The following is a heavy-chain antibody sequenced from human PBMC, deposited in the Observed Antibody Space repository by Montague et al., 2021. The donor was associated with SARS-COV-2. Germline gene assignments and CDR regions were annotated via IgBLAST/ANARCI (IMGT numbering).Heavy chain of an antibody. CDR2: VFYNKGT. J-gene: IGHJ3*01. CDR1: GVSITDYY. D-gene: IGHD3/OR15-3a*01. Sequence: SETLSLTCTVSGVSITDYYWNWIRQPPGKGLEWVGDVFYNKGTNFNPSLKSRVAISVDTSKNQFSLRLTSVTAADTAFYLCARHAHYDGWNGASDFWGQGTLVTVSS. CDR3: ARHAHYDGWNGASDF. V-gene: IGHV4-59*08.